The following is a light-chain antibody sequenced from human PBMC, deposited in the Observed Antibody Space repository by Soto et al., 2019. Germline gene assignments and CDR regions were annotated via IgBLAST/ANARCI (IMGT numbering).Light chain of an antibody. Sequence: EIVLTQSPATLSLSPGERATLSCRASQSVTNSLAWYKQKPGQAPRLLVYDASNSATGIPTRFSGSGSGTDFTLTISHLEPEDFAVYYCQQHISWPLTFGGGTKVEIK. V-gene: IGKV3-11*01. CDR3: QQHISWPLT. J-gene: IGKJ4*01. CDR2: DAS. CDR1: QSVTNS.